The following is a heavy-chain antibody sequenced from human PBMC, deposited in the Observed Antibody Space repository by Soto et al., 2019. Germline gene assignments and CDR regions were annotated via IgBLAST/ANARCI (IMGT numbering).Heavy chain of an antibody. Sequence: GASVKVSCKASGYTFTSYYMHWVRQAPGQGLEWMGIINPSGGSTSYAQKFQGRVTMTRDTSTSTVYMELSSLRSDDTAVYYCARELQVGATSLGYFDYWGQGTLVTVSS. V-gene: IGHV1-46*01. D-gene: IGHD1-26*01. J-gene: IGHJ4*02. CDR3: ARELQVGATSLGYFDY. CDR2: INPSGGST. CDR1: GYTFTSYY.